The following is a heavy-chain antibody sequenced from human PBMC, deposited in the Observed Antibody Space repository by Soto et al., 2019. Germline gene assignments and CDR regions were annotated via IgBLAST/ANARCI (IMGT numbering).Heavy chain of an antibody. J-gene: IGHJ5*02. D-gene: IGHD3-3*01. CDR1: GYTFTGYY. Sequence: ASVKVSCKASGYTFTGYYMHWLRQAPGQGLEWMGWINPNSGGTNYAQKFQGRVTMTRDTSISTAYMELSRLRSDDTAVYYCARAKGFLEGHNWFDPWGQGTLVTVSS. CDR2: INPNSGGT. CDR3: ARAKGFLEGHNWFDP. V-gene: IGHV1-2*02.